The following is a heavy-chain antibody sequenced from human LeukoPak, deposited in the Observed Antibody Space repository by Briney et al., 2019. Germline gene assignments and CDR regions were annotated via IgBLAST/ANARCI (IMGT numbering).Heavy chain of an antibody. J-gene: IGHJ3*02. Sequence: PGGSLRLSCAASGFTFSSYEMNWVRQAPGKGLEWVSYISSSGSTIYYADSVKGRLTISRDNAKNSLYLQMNSLRAEDTAVYYCARDAYYYDSGNKGAFDIWGQGTMVTVSS. CDR2: ISSSGSTI. CDR1: GFTFSSYE. CDR3: ARDAYYYDSGNKGAFDI. V-gene: IGHV3-48*03. D-gene: IGHD3-22*01.